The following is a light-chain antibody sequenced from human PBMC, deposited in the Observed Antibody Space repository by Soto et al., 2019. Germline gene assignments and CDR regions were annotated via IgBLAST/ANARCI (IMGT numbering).Light chain of an antibody. V-gene: IGKV3-20*01. CDR1: QTVSRNY. CDR2: AAS. CDR3: QQYGTSPPLT. J-gene: IGKJ4*01. Sequence: EIVLTQSPGTLSLSPGDRATLSCRASQTVSRNYLAWYQQKPGQAPRLLIFAASSRSTGIPDRFSGSGAGTDFTLTISRLEPEDFAVYYCQQYGTSPPLTCGGGTKVEIK.